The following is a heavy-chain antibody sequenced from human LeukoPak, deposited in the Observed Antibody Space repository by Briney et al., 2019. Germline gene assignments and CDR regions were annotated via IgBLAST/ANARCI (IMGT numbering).Heavy chain of an antibody. D-gene: IGHD6-13*01. V-gene: IGHV4-39*07. Sequence: SETLSLTCTVSGGSISSSSYYWGWIRQPPGKGLEWIGSIYYSGSTYYNPSLKSRVTISVDTSKNQFSLKLSSVTAADTAVYYCARTPGYSSSWYENWFDPWGQGTLVTVSS. CDR2: IYYSGST. CDR3: ARTPGYSSSWYENWFDP. CDR1: GGSISSSSYY. J-gene: IGHJ5*02.